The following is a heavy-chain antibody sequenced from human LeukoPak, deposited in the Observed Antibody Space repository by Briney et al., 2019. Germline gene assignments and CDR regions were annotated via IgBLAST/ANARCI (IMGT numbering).Heavy chain of an antibody. J-gene: IGHJ6*02. V-gene: IGHV3-53*01. Sequence: GGSLRLSCAASGFTVSSNYMSWVRQAPGKGLEWVSVIYSGGTTYYADSVKGRFTISRDNSKNTLYLQMNSLRAEDTAVYYCAKPLYYYGSGSSPPWNYYYYGMDVWGQGTTVTVSS. CDR2: IYSGGTT. CDR1: GFTVSSNY. CDR3: AKPLYYYGSGSSPPWNYYYYGMDV. D-gene: IGHD3-10*01.